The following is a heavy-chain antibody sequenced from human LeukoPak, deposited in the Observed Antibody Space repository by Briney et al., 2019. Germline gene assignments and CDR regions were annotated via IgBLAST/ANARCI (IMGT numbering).Heavy chain of an antibody. CDR2: IYYSGST. Sequence: ASETLSLTCTVSGGSISSYYWSWIRQPPGKGLEWIGYIYYSGSTNYNPSLKSRVTTSVDTSKNQFSLKLSSVTAADTAVYYCARASIQGAAAGIAGWGQGTLVTVSS. CDR3: ARASIQGAAAGIAG. J-gene: IGHJ4*02. V-gene: IGHV4-59*01. D-gene: IGHD6-13*01. CDR1: GGSISSYY.